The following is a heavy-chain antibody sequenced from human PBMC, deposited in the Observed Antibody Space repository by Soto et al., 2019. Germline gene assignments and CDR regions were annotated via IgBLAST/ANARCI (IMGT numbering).Heavy chain of an antibody. CDR2: ISWNSGSI. D-gene: IGHD3-9*01. J-gene: IGHJ3*02. Sequence: GGSLRLSCAASGFTFDDYAMHWVRQAPGKGLEWVSGISWNSGSIGYADSVKGRFTISRDNSKNTLYLQMNSLRAEDTAVYYCAKDVNYDILTYAFDIWGQGTMVTVSS. CDR1: GFTFDDYA. V-gene: IGHV3-9*01. CDR3: AKDVNYDILTYAFDI.